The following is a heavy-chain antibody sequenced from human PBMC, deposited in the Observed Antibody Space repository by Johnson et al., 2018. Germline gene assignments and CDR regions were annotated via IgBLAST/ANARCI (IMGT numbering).Heavy chain of an antibody. CDR3: ARDSAQWLLGAYDI. V-gene: IGHV3-30*03. CDR2: ISYNGGFK. CDR1: GFTFSSYN. J-gene: IGHJ3*02. D-gene: IGHD6-19*01. Sequence: QVQLVESGGGVVQPGGSLRLSCAASGFTFSSYNMHWVRQAPGKGLEWVAVISYNGGFKYHADSVKGRFTISRDNSQNTLYLQMSNLRAEDTAVYYCARDSAQWLLGAYDIWGQGTMVTVSS.